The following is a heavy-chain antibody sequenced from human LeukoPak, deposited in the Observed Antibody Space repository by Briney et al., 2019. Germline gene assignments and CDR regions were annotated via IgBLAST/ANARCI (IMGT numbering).Heavy chain of an antibody. Sequence: GGSLRLSCAASGCTFSDYYMSWIRQAPGKGLEWVSYISSSSSYTNYADSVKGRFTISRDNAKNSLYLQMNSLRAEDTAVYYCARETDILTGYNDYWGQGTLVTVSS. CDR3: ARETDILTGYNDY. J-gene: IGHJ4*02. D-gene: IGHD3-9*01. CDR1: GCTFSDYY. V-gene: IGHV3-11*06. CDR2: ISSSSSYT.